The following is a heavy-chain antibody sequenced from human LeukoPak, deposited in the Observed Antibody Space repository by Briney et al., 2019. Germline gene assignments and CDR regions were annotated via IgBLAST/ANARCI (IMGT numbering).Heavy chain of an antibody. CDR2: IKKDGSET. CDR3: ARDHGSGSYWEGFDP. Sequence: GRSLRLSCAPAGFTFSSYWMSSVRHPPGNGLGWVANIKKDGSETYYVDSVKGRFTISRDNAKNSLSLQMNSLRVEDTAVYYCARDHGSGSYWEGFDPWGQGTLVTVSS. V-gene: IGHV3-7*01. D-gene: IGHD3-10*01. CDR1: GFTFSSYW. J-gene: IGHJ5*02.